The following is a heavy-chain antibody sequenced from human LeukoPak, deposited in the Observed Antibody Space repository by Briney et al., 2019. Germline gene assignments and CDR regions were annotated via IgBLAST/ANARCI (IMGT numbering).Heavy chain of an antibody. CDR2: IYYSGST. D-gene: IGHD3-3*01. CDR1: GGSISSSSYY. V-gene: IGHV4-39*01. Sequence: SETLSLTCTVSGGSISSSSYYWGWIRQPPGKGLEWIGSIYYSGSTYYNPSLKSRVTISVDTSKNQFSLKLSSVTAADTAVYYCARHDYDFWSGYRGYYMDVWGKGTTVTVSS. J-gene: IGHJ6*03. CDR3: ARHDYDFWSGYRGYYMDV.